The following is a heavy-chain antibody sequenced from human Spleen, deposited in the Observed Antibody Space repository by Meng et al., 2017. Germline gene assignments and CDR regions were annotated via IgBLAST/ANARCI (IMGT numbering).Heavy chain of an antibody. J-gene: IGHJ4*02. CDR2: TYPGDSDP. CDR3: ARRGNWGFFDY. V-gene: IGHV5-51*01. D-gene: IGHD7-27*01. Sequence: GGFLRPSSQGSGFSFCNSWIGWVPQMPGKGLEWMGVTYPGDSDPRYSPSFQGQVTISADKSISTAYLQWSSLKASDTAMYYCARRGNWGFFDYWGQGTLVTVSS. CDR1: GFSFCNSW.